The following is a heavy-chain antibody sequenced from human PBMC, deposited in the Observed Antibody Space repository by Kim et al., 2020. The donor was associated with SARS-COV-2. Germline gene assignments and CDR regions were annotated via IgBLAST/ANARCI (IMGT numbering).Heavy chain of an antibody. V-gene: IGHV4-34*01. J-gene: IGHJ4*02. CDR3: SRERGGTMVTTGSV. CDR2: INHSGST. Sequence: SETLSLTCAVYGGSFSGYYWSWIRQPPGKGLEWIGEINHSGSTNYNPSLKSRVTISVDTSKNQFSLKLSSVTAADTAVYYCSRERGGTMVTTGSVWGQGTLVTVSS. D-gene: IGHD4-17*01. CDR1: GGSFSGYY.